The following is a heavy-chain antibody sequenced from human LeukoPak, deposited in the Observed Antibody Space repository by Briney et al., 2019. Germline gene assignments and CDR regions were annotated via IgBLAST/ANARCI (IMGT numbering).Heavy chain of an antibody. CDR3: ARGTWIQPRLPFDI. CDR2: ISYDGSNK. V-gene: IGHV3-30*03. D-gene: IGHD5-18*01. Sequence: GGSLRLSCAASGFSFISYGMHWVRQAPGKGLEWVAVISYDGSNKYYADSVKGRFTISRDNSKNTLYLQMNSLRAEDTAVYYCARGTWIQPRLPFDIWGQGTMVTVSS. J-gene: IGHJ3*02. CDR1: GFSFISYG.